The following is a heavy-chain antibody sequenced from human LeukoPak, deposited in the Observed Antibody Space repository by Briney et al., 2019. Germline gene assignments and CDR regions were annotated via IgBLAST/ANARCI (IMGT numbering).Heavy chain of an antibody. CDR3: AKGANIVATELDFDY. CDR2: IRYDGTNK. D-gene: IGHD5-12*01. J-gene: IGHJ4*02. V-gene: IGHV3-30*02. Sequence: GGSLRLSCAASGFTFSSYGMHWVRQAPGKGLEWVAFIRYDGTNKYYADSVKGRFTISRDNSKNTLYLQMNSLRAEDTAVYYCAKGANIVATELDFDYWGQGTLVTVSS. CDR1: GFTFSSYG.